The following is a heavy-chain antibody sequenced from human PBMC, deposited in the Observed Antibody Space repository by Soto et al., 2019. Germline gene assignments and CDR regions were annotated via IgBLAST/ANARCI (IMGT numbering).Heavy chain of an antibody. CDR1: GFTFSSYW. D-gene: IGHD6-19*01. CDR3: AREVDSIELAGT. Sequence: PGGSLRLSCAASGFTFSSYWISWVRQAPGKGLEWVANIKQDGSEKYYVDSVKGRLTISRDNAKNSLYLQMNSLRAEDTAVYYCAREVDSIELAGTWGQGTLVTVSS. J-gene: IGHJ4*02. CDR2: IKQDGSEK. V-gene: IGHV3-7*01.